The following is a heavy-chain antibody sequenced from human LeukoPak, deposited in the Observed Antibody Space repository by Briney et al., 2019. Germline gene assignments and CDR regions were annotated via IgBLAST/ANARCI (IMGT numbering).Heavy chain of an antibody. CDR1: GDSIISSRYY. V-gene: IGHV4-39*01. D-gene: IGHD4-23*01. J-gene: IGHJ4*02. CDR3: ARLRDGRWLLEY. CDR2: IRYSGNT. Sequence: SETLSLTCTVSGDSIISSRYYWGWIRQPPGKGLEWIASIRYSGNTFYNPSFKSRVTISVDTSNNQLPLRLSSVTAADAAVYYCARLRDGRWLLEYWGQGTLVTVSS.